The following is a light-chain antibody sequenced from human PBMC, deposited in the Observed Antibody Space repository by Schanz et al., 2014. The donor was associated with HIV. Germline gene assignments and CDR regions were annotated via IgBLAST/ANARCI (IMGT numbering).Light chain of an antibody. V-gene: IGLV2-14*03. CDR2: DVS. CDR3: NSYSHSNTYV. CDR1: SSDVGGYNY. J-gene: IGLJ1*01. Sequence: QSVLTQPASVSGSPGQSITISCTGTSSDVGGYNYVSWYQQHPGKAPKLMIYDVSNRPSGVSNRFSGSKSGNTASLTISGLQPEDEADYYCNSYSHSNTYVFGSGTKLT.